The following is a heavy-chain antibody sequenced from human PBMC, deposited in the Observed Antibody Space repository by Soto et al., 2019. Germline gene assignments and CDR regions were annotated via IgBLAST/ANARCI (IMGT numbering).Heavy chain of an antibody. Sequence: SETLSLTCTVSGGSISSSSYYWGWIRQPPGKGLEWIGSIYDRGSTYSNPTLKSRLTTSLDTSKNQFSLKLTSVTAADTAVYYCARHGYTSGRTYFDYWGQGTLVTVSS. CDR1: GGSISSSSYY. D-gene: IGHD6-19*01. CDR2: IYDRGST. J-gene: IGHJ4*02. CDR3: ARHGYTSGRTYFDY. V-gene: IGHV4-39*01.